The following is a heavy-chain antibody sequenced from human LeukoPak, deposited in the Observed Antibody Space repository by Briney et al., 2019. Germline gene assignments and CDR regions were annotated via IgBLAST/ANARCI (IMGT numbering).Heavy chain of an antibody. D-gene: IGHD3-16*01. CDR1: GDSIRSDY. V-gene: IGHV4-59*08. J-gene: IGHJ5*02. CDR2: INYSGNS. Sequence: SEPLSLTCTVSGDSIRSDYWSWIRQPPGKGLEWIGYINYSGNSNYNPSLKSRVTVSVDTSKNHFSLKLSSVTAADTAVYYCARHGPGERRFDTWAQGTLVTVSS. CDR3: ARHGPGERRFDT.